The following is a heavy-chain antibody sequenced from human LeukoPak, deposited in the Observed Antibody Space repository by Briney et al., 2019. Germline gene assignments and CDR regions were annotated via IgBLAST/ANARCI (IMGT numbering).Heavy chain of an antibody. Sequence: SVKVSCKASGGTFSSYAISWVRQAPGQGLEWMGGIIPIFGTANYAQKFQGRVTITADESTSTAHMELSSLRSEDTAVYYCARSRGAGPGAYFDYWGQGTLVTVSS. CDR2: IIPIFGTA. D-gene: IGHD1-26*01. CDR1: GGTFSSYA. J-gene: IGHJ4*02. V-gene: IGHV1-69*13. CDR3: ARSRGAGPGAYFDY.